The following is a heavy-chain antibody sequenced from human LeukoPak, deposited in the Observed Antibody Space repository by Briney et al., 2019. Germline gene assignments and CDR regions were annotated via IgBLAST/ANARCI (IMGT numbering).Heavy chain of an antibody. J-gene: IGHJ4*02. CDR2: VSSSGSNYI. V-gene: IGHV3-21*06. D-gene: IGHD6-19*01. Sequence: GGSLRLSCAASGFTFSSHTMNWVRQAPGKGLEWVSSVSSSGSNYIHYADSVKGRFTAARDDADNSLYLEMKNLRAEDTAVYYCAKSFSSGWSPFDHWGQGSLVTVSS. CDR1: GFTFSSHT. CDR3: AKSFSSGWSPFDH.